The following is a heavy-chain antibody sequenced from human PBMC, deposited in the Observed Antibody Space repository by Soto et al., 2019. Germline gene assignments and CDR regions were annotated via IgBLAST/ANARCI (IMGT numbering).Heavy chain of an antibody. CDR1: GYTFTSYG. D-gene: IGHD4-17*01. CDR2: ISAYNGNT. J-gene: IGHJ4*02. CDR3: ARITTPTTVTTGSNFDY. Sequence: QVQLVQSGAEVKKPGASVKDSCKASGYTFTSYGISWVRQAPGQGLEWMGWISAYNGNTNYAQKLQCRVTMTTDTSTSTAYMELRSLRSDDTAVYYCARITTPTTVTTGSNFDYWGQGTLVTVSS. V-gene: IGHV1-18*01.